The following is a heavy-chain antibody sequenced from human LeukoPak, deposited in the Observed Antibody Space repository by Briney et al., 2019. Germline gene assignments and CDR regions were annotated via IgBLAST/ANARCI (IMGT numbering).Heavy chain of an antibody. CDR3: ARDYGSGNFFIHYGMDV. Sequence: PSDTLSLTCTVSGGSISSYYWSWIRQPAGKGLEWIGRIYTSGSTNYNPSLKSRVTMSVDTSKNQFSLKLSSVTAADTAVYYCARDYGSGNFFIHYGMDVWGQGTTVTVSS. CDR1: GGSISSYY. J-gene: IGHJ6*02. D-gene: IGHD3-10*01. CDR2: IYTSGST. V-gene: IGHV4-4*07.